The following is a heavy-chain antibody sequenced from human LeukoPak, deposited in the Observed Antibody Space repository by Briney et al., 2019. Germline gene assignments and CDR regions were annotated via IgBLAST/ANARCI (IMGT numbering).Heavy chain of an antibody. CDR3: ARVGIAVAGTVNWFDP. V-gene: IGHV1-46*01. CDR1: GYTFTSYY. CDR2: INPSGGST. J-gene: IGHJ5*02. Sequence: ASVKVSCKASGYTFTSYYMHWVRQAPGQGLEWMGIINPSGGSTGYAQKFQGRVTMTRDTSTSTVYMELSSLRSEDTAVYYCARVGIAVAGTVNWFDPWGQGTLVTVSS. D-gene: IGHD6-19*01.